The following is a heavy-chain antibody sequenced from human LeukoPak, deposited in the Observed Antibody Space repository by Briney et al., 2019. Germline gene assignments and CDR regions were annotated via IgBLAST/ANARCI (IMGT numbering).Heavy chain of an antibody. Sequence: SEPLSLTCTVSGASISSSYCTWIRKSAGEGLEWIGRMSSDGCTTYNPSFKGRVTMSLDTSKSQFSLNLSTVTAADTAVYYCARDQTYYVSSGYYYVTYLQHWGQGILVTVSS. CDR2: MSSDGCT. D-gene: IGHD3-22*01. CDR1: GASISSSY. J-gene: IGHJ1*01. CDR3: ARDQTYYVSSGYYYVTYLQH. V-gene: IGHV4-4*07.